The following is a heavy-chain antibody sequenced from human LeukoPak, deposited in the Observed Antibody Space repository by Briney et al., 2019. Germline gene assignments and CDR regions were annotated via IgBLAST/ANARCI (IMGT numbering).Heavy chain of an antibody. CDR3: ARLHDSSGLLPDY. CDR2: INPNSGGT. CDR1: GYTFTGYY. D-gene: IGHD3-22*01. V-gene: IGHV1-2*06. J-gene: IGHJ4*02. Sequence: ASVKVSCKASGYTFTGYYMHWVRQAPGQGLEWMGRINPNSGGTNYAQKFQGRVTMIRDTSISTAYMELSRLRSDDTAVYYCARLHDSSGLLPDYWGQGTLVTVSS.